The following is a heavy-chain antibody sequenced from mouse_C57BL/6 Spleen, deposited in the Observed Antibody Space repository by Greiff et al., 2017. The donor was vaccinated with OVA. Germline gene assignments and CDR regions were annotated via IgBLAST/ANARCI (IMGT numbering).Heavy chain of an antibody. Sequence: EVKLVESGGGLVQPGGSLKLSCAASGFTFSDYGMAWVRQAPRKGPEWVAFISNLAYSIYYADTVTGRFTISRENAKNTLYLEMSSLRSEDTAMYYCARHYDYDYAMDYWGQGTSVTVSS. CDR1: GFTFSDYG. J-gene: IGHJ4*01. CDR2: ISNLAYSI. CDR3: ARHYDYDYAMDY. V-gene: IGHV5-15*01. D-gene: IGHD2-4*01.